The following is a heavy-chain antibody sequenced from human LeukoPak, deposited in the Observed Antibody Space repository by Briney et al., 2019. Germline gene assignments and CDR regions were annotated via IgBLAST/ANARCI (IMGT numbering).Heavy chain of an antibody. V-gene: IGHV1-46*01. D-gene: IGHD4-11*01. CDR2: INPSAGST. J-gene: IGHJ5*02. CDR3: ARQRDSNWFDP. CDR1: GYTFINYY. Sequence: ASVKVSCKASGYTFINYYMHWVRQAPGQGLEWMGIINPSAGSTTYAQNLQGRVTMTRDTSTNTDYMELNSLRSDDTAVYYGARQRDSNWFDPWGQGTLVTVSS.